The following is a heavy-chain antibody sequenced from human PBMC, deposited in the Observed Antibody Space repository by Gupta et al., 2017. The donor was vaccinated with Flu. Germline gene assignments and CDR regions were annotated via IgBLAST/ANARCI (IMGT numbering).Heavy chain of an antibody. CDR3: ARNKRWDKSMLTFYYDMDI. CDR2: IYDSGNT. CDR1: GASISSSYSY. Sequence: QVQLQESGPGLVKPSQTLPLTCTVSGASISSSYSYWSWIRQPPGKGLEWIGFIYDSGNTYYNPSLKSRVTISIDTSRNQFSLKLSSANAEDTAVYYCARNKRWDKSMLTFYYDMDIWGTGTPVTVSS. V-gene: IGHV4-30-4*01. D-gene: IGHD3-16*01. J-gene: IGHJ6*03.